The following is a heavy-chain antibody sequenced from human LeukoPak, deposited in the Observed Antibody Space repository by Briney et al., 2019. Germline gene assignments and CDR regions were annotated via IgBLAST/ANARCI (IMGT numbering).Heavy chain of an antibody. J-gene: IGHJ5*02. CDR1: GFTFNNAW. CDR2: IKSKNVGGTT. CDR3: TSHAAFDP. V-gene: IGHV3-15*01. Sequence: GGSLRLSCAASGFTFNNAWMNWVRQAPGKGLEWVGRIKSKNVGGTTDYAAPVKGRFTISRDDSKNTVYLQMNSLEIEDTAVYYCTSHAAFDPWGQGTLVTVSS.